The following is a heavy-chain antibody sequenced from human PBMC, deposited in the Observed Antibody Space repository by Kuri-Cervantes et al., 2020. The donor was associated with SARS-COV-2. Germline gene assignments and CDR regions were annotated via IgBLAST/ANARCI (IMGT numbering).Heavy chain of an antibody. Sequence: SETLSLTCTVSGVSVKTNYWSWVRQAPGKGLEWIGYVFYMGNTNYNPSLNNRVNMSVDMSRNQFSLTLTSDTAADTAVYYCARIQYLYFPVWGQGIRVTVSS. J-gene: IGHJ1*01. CDR2: VFYMGNT. D-gene: IGHD2/OR15-2a*01. V-gene: IGHV4-59*02. CDR3: ARIQYLYFPV. CDR1: GVSVKTNY.